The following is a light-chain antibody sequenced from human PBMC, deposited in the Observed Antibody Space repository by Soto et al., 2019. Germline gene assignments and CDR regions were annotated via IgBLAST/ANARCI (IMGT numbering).Light chain of an antibody. CDR2: DVS. J-gene: IGKJ5*01. CDR3: QQYNPIT. V-gene: IGKV1-5*02. CDR1: QSISSW. Sequence: DSQRTQSNSTLSSSIRARVTIICRASQSISSWLAWYQQKPGKAPKLLIYDVSSLESGVPSRFSGSGSGTEFTLTISSLQPDDFATYYCQQYNPITFGHGTLLAIK.